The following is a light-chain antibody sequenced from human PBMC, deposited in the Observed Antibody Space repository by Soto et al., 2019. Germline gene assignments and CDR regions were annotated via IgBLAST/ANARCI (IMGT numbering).Light chain of an antibody. Sequence: EIVLTQSPALLSLSPGDTATLSCRASQRVSNYLTWYQQKPGQAPRLLIYDTPNRATGIPARFSGSGSGTDFTLTISSLEPEDFAIYYCQQRSNWPLFGGGTKVEIK. J-gene: IGKJ4*01. CDR3: QQRSNWPL. V-gene: IGKV3-11*01. CDR1: QRVSNY. CDR2: DTP.